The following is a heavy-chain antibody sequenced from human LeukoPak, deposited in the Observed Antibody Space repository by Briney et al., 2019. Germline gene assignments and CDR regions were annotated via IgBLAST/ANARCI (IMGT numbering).Heavy chain of an antibody. CDR3: ARVNTRGYSYGWIDY. D-gene: IGHD5-18*01. Sequence: SVKVSCKXSGGTFSSYAISWVRQAPGQGLEGMGRIIPIFGTANYAQKFQGRVTITTDESTSTAYMELSSLRSEDTAVYYCARVNTRGYSYGWIDYWGQGTLVTVSS. CDR1: GGTFSSYA. V-gene: IGHV1-69*05. CDR2: IIPIFGTA. J-gene: IGHJ4*02.